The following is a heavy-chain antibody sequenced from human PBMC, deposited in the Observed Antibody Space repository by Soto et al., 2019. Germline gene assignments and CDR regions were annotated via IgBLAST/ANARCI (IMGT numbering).Heavy chain of an antibody. D-gene: IGHD6-19*01. Sequence: GTLSLTCTVSGGSVSSASDYWSWIRQPPGKGLEWIGYIYNSGNTNYNPSLKSRVAMSVDTSKNQFSLKLNSVTAADTAVYYCTRDLGWYKNWFDPWGQGTLVTVSS. CDR1: GGSVSSASDY. J-gene: IGHJ5*02. V-gene: IGHV4-61*01. CDR2: IYNSGNT. CDR3: TRDLGWYKNWFDP.